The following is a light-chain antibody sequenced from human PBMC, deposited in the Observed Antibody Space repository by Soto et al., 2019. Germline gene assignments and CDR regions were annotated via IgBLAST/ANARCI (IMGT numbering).Light chain of an antibody. CDR1: QSVSIH. CDR3: QQYSNWPPIT. Sequence: ETGMTQSPGTLSVSRGEISTLSCRSSQSVSIHLAWYQQKPGQAPRLLIYDTSTRATGIPARFSGSGSGTEFTLTISSLQSEDFAVYYCQQYSNWPPITFGQGTRLEIK. J-gene: IGKJ5*01. CDR2: DTS. V-gene: IGKV3-15*01.